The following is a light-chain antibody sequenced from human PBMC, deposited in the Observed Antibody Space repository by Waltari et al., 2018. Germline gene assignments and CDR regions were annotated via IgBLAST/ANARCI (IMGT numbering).Light chain of an antibody. CDR2: EVT. J-gene: IGLJ3*02. Sequence: QSALTQPASVSGSPGQSITISCTGTSSDVGDYNYVSWYQQYPGKAPKLMIFEVTNRPSWVSDRFSGSKSGNTASLSISGLQADDEAVYYCSSYTSHDTLRWVFGGGTKLTVL. V-gene: IGLV2-14*03. CDR1: SSDVGDYNY. CDR3: SSYTSHDTLRWV.